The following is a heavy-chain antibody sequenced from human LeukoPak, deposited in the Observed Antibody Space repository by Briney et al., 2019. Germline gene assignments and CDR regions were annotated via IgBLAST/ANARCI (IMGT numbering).Heavy chain of an antibody. CDR2: IYSGGST. CDR3: AWAEYSSGHNDY. D-gene: IGHD2-15*01. CDR1: GFTVSSDY. Sequence: GGSLRLSCAASGFTVSSDYMSWVRQAPGKGLGWVSVIYSGGSTYYADSVKGRSTISRDNSKNTLYLQMNSLRAEDTAVYYCAWAEYSSGHNDYWGQGTLVTVSS. V-gene: IGHV3-53*01. J-gene: IGHJ4*02.